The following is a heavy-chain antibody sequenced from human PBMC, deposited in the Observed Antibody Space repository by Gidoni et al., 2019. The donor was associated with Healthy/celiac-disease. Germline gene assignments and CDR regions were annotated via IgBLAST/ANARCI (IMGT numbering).Heavy chain of an antibody. CDR1: GFTFSSYW. Sequence: EVQLVESGGGLVQPGGSLRLSCAASGFTFSSYWMHWVRQAPGKGLVWVSRINSDGSSTSYADSVKGRFTISRDNAKNTLYLQMNSLRAEDTAVYYCARDLKLYSSGWYGRGYYYYGMDVWGQGTTVTVSS. CDR3: ARDLKLYSSGWYGRGYYYYGMDV. CDR2: INSDGSST. V-gene: IGHV3-74*01. J-gene: IGHJ6*02. D-gene: IGHD6-19*01.